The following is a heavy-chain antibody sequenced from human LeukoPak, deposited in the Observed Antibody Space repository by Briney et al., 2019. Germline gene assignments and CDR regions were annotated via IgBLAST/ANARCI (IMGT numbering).Heavy chain of an antibody. CDR3: ARDSYCSGGSCYSMPLNWFDP. D-gene: IGHD2-15*01. CDR1: GFTFSSYS. Sequence: GGSLRLSXAASGFTFSSYSMNWVRQAPGKGLEWVTYISSSSSTIYYADSVKGRFTISRDNAKNSLYLQMNSLRAEDTAVYYCARDSYCSGGSCYSMPLNWFDPWGQGTLVTVSS. J-gene: IGHJ5*02. V-gene: IGHV3-48*01. CDR2: ISSSSSTI.